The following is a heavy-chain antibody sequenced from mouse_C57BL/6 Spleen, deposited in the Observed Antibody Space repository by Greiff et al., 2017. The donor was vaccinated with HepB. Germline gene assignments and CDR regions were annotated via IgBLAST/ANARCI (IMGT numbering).Heavy chain of an antibody. CDR2: IDPADSET. Sequence: VQLQQPGAELVRPGSSVKLSCKASGYTFTSYWMHWVKQRPIQGLEWIGNIDPADSETHSNQKFKDKATLTVDKSSSTAYMKLSNLTSEDSAVYYCARFHGSSVYYAVDYWGQGTSVTVSS. D-gene: IGHD1-1*01. CDR3: ARFHGSSVYYAVDY. V-gene: IGHV1-52*01. J-gene: IGHJ4*01. CDR1: GYTFTSYW.